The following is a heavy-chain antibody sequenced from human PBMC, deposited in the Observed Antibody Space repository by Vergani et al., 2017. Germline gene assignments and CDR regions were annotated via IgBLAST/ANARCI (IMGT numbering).Heavy chain of an antibody. V-gene: IGHV4-61*02. CDR2: IYTSGST. D-gene: IGHD3-10*01. CDR3: ARVTWFGELFGVFDY. J-gene: IGHJ4*02. Sequence: QVQLQESGPGLVKPSQTLSLTCTVSGASISSGGYYWNWIRQPAGKGLEWIGRIYTSGSTHYNPSLKRPVTISLNTSKNQFSLRLSSVTAADTAVYYCARVTWFGELFGVFDYWGQGTLVTVSS. CDR1: GASISSGGYY.